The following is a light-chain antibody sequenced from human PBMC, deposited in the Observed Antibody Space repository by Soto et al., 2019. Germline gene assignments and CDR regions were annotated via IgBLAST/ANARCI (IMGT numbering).Light chain of an antibody. CDR1: SSDVGGYNY. CDR3: CSYAGSSFWV. J-gene: IGLJ3*02. Sequence: QSALTQPRSVSGSPGQSVTIPCTGTSSDVGGYNYVSWYQQHPGKAPKLMIYDVSKRPSGVPDRFSGSKSGNTASLTISGLQAEDEADYYCCSYAGSSFWVFGGGTKLTVL. V-gene: IGLV2-11*01. CDR2: DVS.